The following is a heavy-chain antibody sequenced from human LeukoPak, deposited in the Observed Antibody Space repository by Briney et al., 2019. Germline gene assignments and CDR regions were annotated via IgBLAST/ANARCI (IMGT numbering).Heavy chain of an antibody. J-gene: IGHJ3*02. D-gene: IGHD3-22*01. V-gene: IGHV4-4*02. CDR1: GDSMSSIDW. Sequence: PSETLSLTCAVSGDSMSSIDWWSWVRQPPGKGLEWIGSIYYRGSTYYNPSLKSRVTISVDTSKNQFSLKLSSVTAADTAVYYCARDQLRYYYDSSGWAFDIWGQGTMVTVSS. CDR3: ARDQLRYYYDSSGWAFDI. CDR2: IYYRGST.